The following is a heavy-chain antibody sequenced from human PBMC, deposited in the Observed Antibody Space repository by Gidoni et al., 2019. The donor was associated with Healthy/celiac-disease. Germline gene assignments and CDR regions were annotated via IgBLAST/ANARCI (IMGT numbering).Heavy chain of an antibody. CDR1: GGSISSSSYY. Sequence: QLQLQESGPGLVKPSETLSLTCTVSGGSISSSSYYWCWIRQPPGKGLEWIGSIYYSGSTYYNPSLKSRVTISVDTSKNQFSLKLSSVTAADTAVYYCARLGLDYYDSSGYYSRGYFQHWGQGTLVTVSS. J-gene: IGHJ1*01. D-gene: IGHD3-22*01. V-gene: IGHV4-39*01. CDR3: ARLGLDYYDSSGYYSRGYFQH. CDR2: IYYSGST.